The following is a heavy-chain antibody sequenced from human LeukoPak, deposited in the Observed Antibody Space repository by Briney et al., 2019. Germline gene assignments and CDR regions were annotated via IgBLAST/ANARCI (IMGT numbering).Heavy chain of an antibody. Sequence: ASVKVSCKASGYTFTGYYMHWVRQAPGQGLEWMGWINPNSGGTNYAQKFQGRVTMTRDTSISTAYMELSRLRSDDTAVYYCAREVGSWGSGSYYRYYYGMDVWGQGTTVTVSS. CDR1: GYTFTGYY. V-gene: IGHV1-2*02. CDR2: INPNSGGT. CDR3: AREVGSWGSGSYYRYYYGMDV. D-gene: IGHD3-10*01. J-gene: IGHJ6*02.